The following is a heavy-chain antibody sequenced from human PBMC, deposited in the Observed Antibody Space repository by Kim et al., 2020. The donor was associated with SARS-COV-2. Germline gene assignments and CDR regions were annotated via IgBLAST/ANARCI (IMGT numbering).Heavy chain of an antibody. CDR2: ISSSSSYT. CDR1: GFTFSDYY. J-gene: IGHJ4*02. CDR3: ARDTYYYDSSGYYDFDY. Sequence: GGSLRLSCAASGFTFSDYYMSWIRQAPGKGLEWVSYISSSSSYTNYADSVKGRFTISRDNAKNSLYLQMNSLRAEDTAVYYCARDTYYYDSSGYYDFDYWGREPWSPSPQ. V-gene: IGHV3-11*05. D-gene: IGHD3-22*01.